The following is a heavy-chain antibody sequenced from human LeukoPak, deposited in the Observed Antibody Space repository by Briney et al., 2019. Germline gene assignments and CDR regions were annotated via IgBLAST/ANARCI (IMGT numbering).Heavy chain of an antibody. CDR1: GYTFTSCD. Sequence: GASVKVSCKASGYTFTSCDINWVRQAPGQGLEWMGWINPNSGGTNYAQKFQGRVTMTRDTSISTAYMELSRLRSDDTAVYYCARDRARRGFGELLHPGYWGQGTLVTVSS. CDR3: ARDRARRGFGELLHPGY. J-gene: IGHJ4*02. V-gene: IGHV1-2*02. CDR2: INPNSGGT. D-gene: IGHD3-10*01.